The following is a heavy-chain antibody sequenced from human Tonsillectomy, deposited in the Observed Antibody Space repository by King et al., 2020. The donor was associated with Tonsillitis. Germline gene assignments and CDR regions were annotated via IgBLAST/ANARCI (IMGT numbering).Heavy chain of an antibody. CDR2: IYYSGST. CDR3: ARADSSGYYYDAFDI. CDR1: GGSISSYY. J-gene: IGHJ3*02. V-gene: IGHV4-59*01. Sequence: QLQESGPGLVKPSETLSLTCTVSGGSISSYYWSWIRQPPGKGLEWIGYIYYSGSTNYNPSLKSRVTISVDTSKNQFSLKLSSVTAADTAVYYCARADSSGYYYDAFDIWGQGTMVPVS. D-gene: IGHD3-22*01.